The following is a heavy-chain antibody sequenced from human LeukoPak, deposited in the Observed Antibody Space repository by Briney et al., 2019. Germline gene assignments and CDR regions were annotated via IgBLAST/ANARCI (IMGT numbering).Heavy chain of an antibody. CDR3: AISITGTTPWFDY. V-gene: IGHV4-59*01. Sequence: SETLSLTCTVSGGSISSYYWSWIRQPPGKGLEWFGYIYYSGSTNYNPSLKSRVTISVDTSKNQFSLKLSSVTAADTAVYYCAISITGTTPWFDYWGQGTLVTVSS. J-gene: IGHJ4*02. CDR2: IYYSGST. CDR1: GGSISSYY. D-gene: IGHD1-7*01.